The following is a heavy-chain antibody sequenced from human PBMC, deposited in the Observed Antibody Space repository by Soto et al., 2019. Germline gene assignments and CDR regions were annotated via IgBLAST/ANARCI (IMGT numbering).Heavy chain of an antibody. CDR3: ARGSGSYAARGAFDI. V-gene: IGHV1-3*05. D-gene: IGHD1-26*01. Sequence: QVQLVQSGAEEKKPGASVKVSCKASGYTFTSYAMHWVRQAPGQRLEWMGWINAGNGNTKYSQKFQGRVTITRDTSASTAYMELSSLRSEDTAVYYCARGSGSYAARGAFDIWGQGTMVTVSS. CDR2: INAGNGNT. CDR1: GYTFTSYA. J-gene: IGHJ3*02.